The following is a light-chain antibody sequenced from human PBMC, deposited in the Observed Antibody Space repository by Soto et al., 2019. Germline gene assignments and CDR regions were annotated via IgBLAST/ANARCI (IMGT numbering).Light chain of an antibody. J-gene: IGLJ3*02. V-gene: IGLV1-51*01. CDR1: SSNIGNNY. Sequence: QSVLTQPPSVSAAPGQKVTISCSGSSSNIGNNYVSWYQQLPGTAPKLLIYDNNKRPSGIPDRFSGSKSGTSATLGITGLQTGDEADYYCGTWDSRLSASVFGGGTKLTAL. CDR2: DNN. CDR3: GTWDSRLSASV.